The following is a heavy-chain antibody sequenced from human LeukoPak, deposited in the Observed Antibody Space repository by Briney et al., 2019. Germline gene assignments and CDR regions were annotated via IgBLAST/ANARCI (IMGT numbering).Heavy chain of an antibody. CDR2: IYHSGST. J-gene: IGHJ5*02. D-gene: IGHD3-10*01. CDR1: GGSISNYY. Sequence: SETLSLTCTVSGGSISNYYWGWIRQPPGKGLEWIGSIYHSGSTYYNPSLKSRVTISVDTSKNQFSLKLSSVTAADTAVYYCASQTEVLLWFGDPWGQGTLVTVSS. CDR3: ASQTEVLLWFGDP. V-gene: IGHV4-59*04.